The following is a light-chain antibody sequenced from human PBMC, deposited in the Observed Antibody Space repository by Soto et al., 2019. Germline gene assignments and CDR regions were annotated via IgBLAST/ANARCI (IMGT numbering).Light chain of an antibody. CDR1: QSISSY. CDR3: QQSYSTPWT. J-gene: IGKJ1*01. Sequence: IQMTQSPSSLSASVGDRVTITCRASQSISSYLNWYHQKPGKAPKLLIYSASSLQSGVPSRFSGSGSGTDFTLTISSLQPEDFATYYCQQSYSTPWTFGQGTNVEIK. V-gene: IGKV1-39*01. CDR2: SAS.